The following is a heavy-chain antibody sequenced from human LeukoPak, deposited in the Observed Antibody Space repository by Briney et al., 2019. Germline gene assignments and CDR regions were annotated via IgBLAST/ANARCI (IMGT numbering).Heavy chain of an antibody. D-gene: IGHD6-13*01. CDR2: IYTSGST. V-gene: IGHV4-61*02. J-gene: IGHJ4*02. Sequence: SETLSLTCTVSGGSISSGSYYWSWIRQPAGKGLEWIGRIYTSGSTNYNPSLKSRVTISVDTSKNQFSLKLSSVTAADTAVYYCAREGGSSSWYFDYWGQGTLVTVSS. CDR1: GGSISSGSYY. CDR3: AREGGSSSWYFDY.